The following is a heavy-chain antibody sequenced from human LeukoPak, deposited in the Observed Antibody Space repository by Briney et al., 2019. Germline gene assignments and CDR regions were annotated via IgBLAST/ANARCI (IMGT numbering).Heavy chain of an antibody. CDR1: AYTFTSYD. J-gene: IGHJ3*02. V-gene: IGHV1-8*01. CDR2: MNPNSGNT. CDR3: ARQSKLPNHSGRSAVDDAFDI. Sequence: ASVKVSCEASAYTFTSYDINWVRQATGQGLEWMGWMNPNSGNTGYAQKFQGRVTMTRNTSISTAYMELSSLRSEDTAVYCCARQSKLPNHSGRSAVDDAFDIWGQGTMVTVSS. D-gene: IGHD2-15*01.